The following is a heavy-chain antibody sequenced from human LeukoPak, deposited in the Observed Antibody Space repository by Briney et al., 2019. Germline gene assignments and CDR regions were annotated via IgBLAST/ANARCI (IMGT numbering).Heavy chain of an antibody. J-gene: IGHJ3*02. V-gene: IGHV4-59*01. D-gene: IGHD3-3*01. CDR3: ARVASGYDVFDI. Sequence: KSSETLSLTCTVSGGSISTYYWSWIRQPPGKGLEWIGYIYNSGSTNYNPSLKSRVTISVDTSENQFSLKLSSVTAADTAVYYCARVASGYDVFDIWGQGTMVTVSS. CDR1: GGSISTYY. CDR2: IYNSGST.